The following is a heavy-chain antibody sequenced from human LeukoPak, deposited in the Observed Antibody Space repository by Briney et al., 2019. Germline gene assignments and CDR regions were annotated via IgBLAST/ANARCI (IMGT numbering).Heavy chain of an antibody. CDR1: GFTVSSNY. D-gene: IGHD3-10*01. V-gene: IGHV4-34*01. CDR3: ARVGPLLWCGELKSRNFDY. Sequence: PGGSLRLSCAASGFTVSSNYMSWVRQPPGKGLEWIGEINHSGSTNYNPSLKNRVTISVDTYTNQSLLKLSSVTAADTAVYYCARVGPLLWCGELKSRNFDYWGQGTLVTVSS. J-gene: IGHJ4*02. CDR2: INHSGST.